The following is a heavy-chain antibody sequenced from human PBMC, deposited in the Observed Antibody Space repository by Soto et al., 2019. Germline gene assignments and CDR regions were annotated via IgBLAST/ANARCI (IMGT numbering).Heavy chain of an antibody. V-gene: IGHV4-59*08. CDR1: GAAISRYY. J-gene: IGHJ4*02. CDR2: IYYSGST. Sequence: SETLSLTCTVSGAAISRYYWSWIPQPPGKGLEWIGYIYYSGSTNYNPSLKSRVTISVDTSKNQFSLKLNSMTAADTAVYYCARHNYGSGSTYFDYWGQGTLLTVSS. CDR3: ARHNYGSGSTYFDY. D-gene: IGHD3-10*01.